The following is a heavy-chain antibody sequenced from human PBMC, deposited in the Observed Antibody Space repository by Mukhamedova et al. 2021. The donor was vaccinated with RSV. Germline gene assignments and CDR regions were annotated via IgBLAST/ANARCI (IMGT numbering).Heavy chain of an antibody. CDR3: ARDPWLVPFDY. CDR1: GFTFSSYW. D-gene: IGHD6-19*01. V-gene: IGHV3-7*01. J-gene: IGHJ4*01. CDR2: IKQDGSEK. Sequence: ASGFTFSSYWMSWVRQAPGKGLEWVANIKQDGSEKYYVDSVKGQFTISRDNAKNSLYLQMNSLRAEDTAVYYCARDPWLVPFDYWG.